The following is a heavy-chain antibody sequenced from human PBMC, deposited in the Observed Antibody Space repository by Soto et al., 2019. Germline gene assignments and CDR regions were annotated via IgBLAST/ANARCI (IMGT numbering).Heavy chain of an antibody. D-gene: IGHD3-16*01. J-gene: IGHJ6*02. CDR2: INGYTGNT. CDR3: ARSWVTGKGGIDV. Sequence: QVQLVQSGAEVKKPGASVKVSCKASGYTFTSYGLSWVRQAPGQVLEWMGWINGYTGNTNYAQKFQGRVTMTTDTSTNTAYLDLWTLISDDTAVYYCARSWVTGKGGIDVWGQGTTVTVSS. V-gene: IGHV1-18*01. CDR1: GYTFTSYG.